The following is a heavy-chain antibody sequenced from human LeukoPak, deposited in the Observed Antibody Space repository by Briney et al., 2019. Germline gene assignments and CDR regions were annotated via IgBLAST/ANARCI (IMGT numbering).Heavy chain of an antibody. CDR2: IYYSGST. CDR1: GGSISSHY. CDR3: ARVVRDLGVAYYYYYMDV. V-gene: IGHV4-59*11. J-gene: IGHJ6*03. Sequence: PSETLSLTCTVSGGSISSHYWSWIRQPPGKGLEWIGYIYYSGSTNYNPSLKSRVTISVDTSKNQFSLKLSSVTAADTAVYYCARVVRDLGVAYYYYYMDVWGKGTTVTVSS. D-gene: IGHD3-16*01.